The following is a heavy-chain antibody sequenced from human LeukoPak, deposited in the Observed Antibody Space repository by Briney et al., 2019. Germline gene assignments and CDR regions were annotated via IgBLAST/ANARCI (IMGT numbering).Heavy chain of an antibody. Sequence: GGSLRLSCAASGITFSSHGMSWVRQAPGKGLEWVSSISGSGGSTYYADSVKGRFTISRDNSKNTLYLQMNSLRAEDTAVYYCAKDLGGWYEGYWGQGTLVTVSS. CDR2: ISGSGGST. CDR1: GITFSSHG. D-gene: IGHD6-19*01. J-gene: IGHJ4*02. CDR3: AKDLGGWYEGY. V-gene: IGHV3-23*01.